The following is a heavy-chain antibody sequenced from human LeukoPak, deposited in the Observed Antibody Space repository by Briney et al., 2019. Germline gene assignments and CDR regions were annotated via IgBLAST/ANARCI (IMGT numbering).Heavy chain of an antibody. CDR2: ITNGGSTI. D-gene: IGHD3-9*01. Sequence: PGGSLRLSCAASGFTFRDYNMNRVRQAPGKALEWVSYITNGGSTIHHADSVKGRFTISRDNAKKTLYLQMNSLRAEDTAVYYCARSIGLTGGGVDVWGQGTTVTVSS. V-gene: IGHV3-11*01. CDR3: ARSIGLTGGGVDV. CDR1: GFTFRDYN. J-gene: IGHJ6*02.